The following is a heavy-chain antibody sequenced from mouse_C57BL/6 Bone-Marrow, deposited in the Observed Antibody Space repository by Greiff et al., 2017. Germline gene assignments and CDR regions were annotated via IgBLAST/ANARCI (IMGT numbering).Heavy chain of an antibody. CDR3: ARSGSYWYFDV. J-gene: IGHJ1*03. V-gene: IGHV1-75*01. D-gene: IGHD1-1*02. CDR1: GYTFTDYY. Sequence: VQLQQSGPELVKPGASVKISCTASGYTFTDYYINWVKQRPGQGLEWIGWIFPGGGSTYYNEKFKGKATLTVDTSSSTAYMLLSSLTSEDSAVYFCARSGSYWYFDVWGTGTTVTVSS. CDR2: IFPGGGST.